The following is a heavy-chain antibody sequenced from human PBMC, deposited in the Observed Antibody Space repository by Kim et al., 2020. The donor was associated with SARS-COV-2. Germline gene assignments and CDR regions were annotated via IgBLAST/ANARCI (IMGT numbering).Heavy chain of an antibody. CDR1: GGTFSSYA. J-gene: IGHJ6*02. CDR3: AKPGGSYGYYYYGMDV. CDR2: IIPIFGTA. Sequence: SVKVSCKASGGTFSSYAISWVRQAPGQGLEWMGGIIPIFGTANYAQKFQGRVTITADESTSTAYMELSSLRSEDTAVYYCAKPGGSYGYYYYGMDVWGQGTTVTVSS. V-gene: IGHV1-69*13. D-gene: IGHD1-26*01.